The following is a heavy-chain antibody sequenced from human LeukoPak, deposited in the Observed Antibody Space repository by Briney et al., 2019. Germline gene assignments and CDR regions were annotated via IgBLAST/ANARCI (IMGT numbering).Heavy chain of an antibody. CDR1: GGSFSSYY. CDR3: ATGRGVVVPAATGYYYYGMDV. Sequence: SETLSLTCAVYGGSFSSYYWSWIRQPPGKGLEWIGEINHSGSTNYNQYLKSRVNISVDTSKIQFSLKLSSVTVAVTAVYYCATGRGVVVPAATGYYYYGMDVWGQGTTVTVSS. J-gene: IGHJ6*02. V-gene: IGHV4-34*01. D-gene: IGHD2-2*01. CDR2: INHSGST.